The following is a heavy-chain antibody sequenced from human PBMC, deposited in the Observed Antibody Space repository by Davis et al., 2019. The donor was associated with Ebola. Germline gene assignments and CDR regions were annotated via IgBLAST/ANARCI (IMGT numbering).Heavy chain of an antibody. CDR2: INPNSGGT. Sequence: ASVKVSCKASGYTFTGYYMHWVRQAPGQGLEWMGWINPNSGGTNYAQKLQGRVTMTTDTSTSTAYMELRSLRSDDTAVYYCARDWQPGSSSLYFDYWGQGTLVTVSS. D-gene: IGHD6-13*01. CDR1: GYTFTGYY. J-gene: IGHJ4*02. CDR3: ARDWQPGSSSLYFDY. V-gene: IGHV1-2*02.